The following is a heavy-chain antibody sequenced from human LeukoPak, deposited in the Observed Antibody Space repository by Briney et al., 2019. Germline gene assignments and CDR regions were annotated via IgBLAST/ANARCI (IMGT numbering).Heavy chain of an antibody. CDR2: IIPILGIA. CDR3: AREALAMAGTTLDY. D-gene: IGHD6-19*01. Sequence: SVKVSCKASGGTFSSYAISWVRQAPGQGLEWMGRIIPILGIANYAQKFQGRVTITADKSTSTAYMELSSLRSEDTAVYYCAREALAMAGTTLDYCGQGALVNDS. J-gene: IGHJ4*02. V-gene: IGHV1-69*04. CDR1: GGTFSSYA.